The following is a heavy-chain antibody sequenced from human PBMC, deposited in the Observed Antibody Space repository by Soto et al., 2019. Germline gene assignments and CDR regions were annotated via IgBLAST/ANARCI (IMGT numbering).Heavy chain of an antibody. CDR1: GGTFSSYA. Sequence: ASVKVSCKASGGTFSSYAISWVRQAPGQGLEWMGGIIPIFGTANYAQKFQGRVTITADESTSTAYMELSSLRSEDTAVYYCARPSPPYYYGSGSYYPRDYYYGMDVWGQGTTVTVSS. D-gene: IGHD3-10*01. CDR2: IIPIFGTA. J-gene: IGHJ6*02. V-gene: IGHV1-69*13. CDR3: ARPSPPYYYGSGSYYPRDYYYGMDV.